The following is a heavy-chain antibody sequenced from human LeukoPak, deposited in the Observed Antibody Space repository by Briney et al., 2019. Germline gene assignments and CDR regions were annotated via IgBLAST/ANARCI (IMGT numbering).Heavy chain of an antibody. D-gene: IGHD3-3*01. CDR2: INPNSGGT. J-gene: IGHJ4*02. V-gene: IGHV1-2*02. Sequence: SVKVSCKASGYTFTGYYMHWVRQAPGQGLEWMGWINPNSGGTNYAQKFQGRVTMTRDTSISTAYMELSRLRSDDTAVYYCARRYYDFWSGYTDYWGQGTLVTVSS. CDR1: GYTFTGYY. CDR3: ARRYYDFWSGYTDY.